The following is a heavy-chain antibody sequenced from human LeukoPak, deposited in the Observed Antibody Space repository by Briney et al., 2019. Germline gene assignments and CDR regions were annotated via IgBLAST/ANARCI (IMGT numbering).Heavy chain of an antibody. CDR1: GYTFTGYY. Sequence: ASVKVSCKASGYTFTGYYMHWVRQAPGQGLEWMGWINDNSGGTKYAQKFQDRVTLTRDTSISTAYLELSRLTSDDTAVYYCVRDKAAATGLSLDYWGQGTLVTVSS. CDR2: INDNSGGT. D-gene: IGHD6-13*01. CDR3: VRDKAAATGLSLDY. J-gene: IGHJ4*02. V-gene: IGHV1-2*02.